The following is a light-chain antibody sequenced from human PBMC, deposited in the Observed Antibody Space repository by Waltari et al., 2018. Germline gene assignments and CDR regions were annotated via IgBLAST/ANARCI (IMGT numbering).Light chain of an antibody. CDR2: DAF. CDR3: LQYHYWPPWT. Sequence: IEMTQSPATLSVSPGERATLSCRASQNVGTKLAWYQQKPGLAPRLLINDAFTRATGSPARFSGSGSGTEFTLTISSLQSEDLALYHCLQYHYWPPWTFGQGTKVEVK. V-gene: IGKV3-15*01. J-gene: IGKJ1*01. CDR1: QNVGTK.